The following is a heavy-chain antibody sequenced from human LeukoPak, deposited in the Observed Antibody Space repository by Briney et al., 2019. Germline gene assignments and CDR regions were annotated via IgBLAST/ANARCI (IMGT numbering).Heavy chain of an antibody. D-gene: IGHD7-27*01. CDR2: ISGSGAST. Sequence: GGSLRLSCVASGFTFRSYAMSWVRQAPRKGLEWVSAISGSGASTYYADAVKGRFTISRDNSRNTLYLQMNNLRAEDTAVYYCAKAQELGNYEFFLFDYWGQGTLVTVSS. CDR3: AKAQELGNYEFFLFDY. J-gene: IGHJ4*02. CDR1: GFTFRSYA. V-gene: IGHV3-23*01.